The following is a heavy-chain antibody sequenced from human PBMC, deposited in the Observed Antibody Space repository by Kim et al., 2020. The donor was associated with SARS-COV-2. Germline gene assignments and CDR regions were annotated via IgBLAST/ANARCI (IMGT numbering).Heavy chain of an antibody. CDR3: TTEGYFDWD. D-gene: IGHD3-9*01. J-gene: IGHJ4*02. V-gene: IGHV3-15*01. Sequence: GTTDYAAPVTGRYTISRDESKNTLYLQMNSLKTEDTAVYYCTTEGYFDWDWGQGTLVTVSS. CDR2: GTT.